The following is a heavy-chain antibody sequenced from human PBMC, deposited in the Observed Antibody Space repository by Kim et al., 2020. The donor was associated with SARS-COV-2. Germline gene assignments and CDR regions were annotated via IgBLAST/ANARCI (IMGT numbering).Heavy chain of an antibody. V-gene: IGHV4-39*01. J-gene: IGHJ5*02. CDR2: FAYSGST. D-gene: IGHD6-13*01. Sequence: SETLSLTCTVSGASVSSSNFFWSWIRQPPGTGLEWIAIFAYSGSTSYNPSLNSRVATSVDTSKNQFSLKLISVTAADTAIYYSARHPPWAADKGGFDPWG. CDR1: GASVSSSNFF. CDR3: ARHPPWAADKGGFDP.